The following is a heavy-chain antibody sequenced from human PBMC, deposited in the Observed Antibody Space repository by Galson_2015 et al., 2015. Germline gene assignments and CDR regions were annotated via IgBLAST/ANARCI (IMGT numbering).Heavy chain of an antibody. CDR3: ARVPRSGSYTYFDY. CDR2: INPKSGGT. J-gene: IGHJ4*02. D-gene: IGHD1-26*01. CDR1: GYTFSDYF. V-gene: IGHV1-2*04. Sequence: SVTVSCKASGYTFSDYFLHWVRQAPGQGLEWMGWINPKSGGTNYAQKFQGWVTMTRDTSISTAYMELSRLRSDDTAVYYCARVPRSGSYTYFDYWGQGSLVTVSS.